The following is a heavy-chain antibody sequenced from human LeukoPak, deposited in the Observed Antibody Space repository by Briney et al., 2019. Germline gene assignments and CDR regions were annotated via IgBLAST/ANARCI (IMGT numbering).Heavy chain of an antibody. CDR2: IYTSGST. V-gene: IGHV4-61*02. CDR3: ARASYSYDINGWVPFDY. CDR1: GNSIRSGDNY. D-gene: IGHD3-22*01. Sequence: PSETLSLTCTVSGNSIRSGDNYWSWIRQPAGKGLEWIGRIYTSGSTNYNPSLKSRVTISGDTSKNQLSLRLSSVTAADTAVYYCARASYSYDINGWVPFDYWGQGTLVTVSS. J-gene: IGHJ4*02.